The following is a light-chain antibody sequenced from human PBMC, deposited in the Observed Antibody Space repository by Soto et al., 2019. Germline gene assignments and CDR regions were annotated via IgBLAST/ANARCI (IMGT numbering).Light chain of an antibody. V-gene: IGLV2-14*03. CDR1: SSDIGAYNY. Sequence: QSALTQPASVSGSPGQSITISCTGTSSDIGAYNYVSWYQQHPGKAPKLMIYAVTNRPSGVSNRFSGSKSGHTASLTISGLQAEDEADYYCSSYTSSSTVVFGGGTQLTVL. CDR2: AVT. J-gene: IGLJ2*01. CDR3: SSYTSSSTVV.